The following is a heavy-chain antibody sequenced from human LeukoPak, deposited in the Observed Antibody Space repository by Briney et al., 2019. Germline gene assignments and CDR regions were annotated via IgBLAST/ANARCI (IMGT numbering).Heavy chain of an antibody. D-gene: IGHD4-17*01. CDR1: GGSISSSSYY. CDR2: IYYSGST. CDR3: ASAGGDYAGPSYFDY. V-gene: IGHV4-39*01. J-gene: IGHJ4*02. Sequence: PSETLSLTCAVSGGSISSSSYYWGWIRQPPGKGLEWIGSIYYSGSTYYNPSLKSRVTISVDTSKNQFSLKLSSVTAADTAVYYCASAGGDYAGPSYFDYWGQGTLVTVSS.